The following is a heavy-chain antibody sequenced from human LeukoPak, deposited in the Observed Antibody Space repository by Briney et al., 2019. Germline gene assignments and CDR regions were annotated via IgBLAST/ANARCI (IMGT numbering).Heavy chain of an antibody. CDR2: INTNTGNP. V-gene: IGHV7-4-1*02. CDR3: ARDSIAAAYNWFDP. D-gene: IGHD6-13*01. Sequence: ASVKVSCKASGYTFTSYAMNWVRQAPGQGLEWMGWINTNTGNPTYAQGFTGRFVFSLDTSVSTAYLQISSLKAEGTAVYYCARDSIAAAYNWFDPWGQGTLVTVSS. J-gene: IGHJ5*02. CDR1: GYTFTSYA.